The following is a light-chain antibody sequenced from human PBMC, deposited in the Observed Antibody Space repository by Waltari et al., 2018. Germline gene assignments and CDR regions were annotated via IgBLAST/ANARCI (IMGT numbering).Light chain of an antibody. V-gene: IGKV3-15*01. J-gene: IGKJ4*01. CDR1: QSVSSN. CDR2: GAS. CDR3: QQYNNWPLT. Sequence: IVMTQSPATLSVSPGERATLSCRARQSVSSNLALYQEKPGHAPRLLIYGASTTATGIPARFSGSGSGTEFTLTISSLQSEDFAVYYCQQYNNWPLTFGGGTKVEIK.